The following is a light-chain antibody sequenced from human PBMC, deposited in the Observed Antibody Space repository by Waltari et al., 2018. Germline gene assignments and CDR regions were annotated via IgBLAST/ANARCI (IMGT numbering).Light chain of an antibody. CDR2: DIT. CDR1: QGVDNY. J-gene: IGKJ3*01. CDR3: QRYNSYPIT. V-gene: IGKV3D-11*01. Sequence: EIVLTQSPPTLSLSPGERATLSCRASQGVDNYIAWYQQKPGQAPRLLIFDITNRATGTPARFTGSGSGTDFTLTISSLEPDDFAFYYCQRYNSYPITFGPGTKVDI.